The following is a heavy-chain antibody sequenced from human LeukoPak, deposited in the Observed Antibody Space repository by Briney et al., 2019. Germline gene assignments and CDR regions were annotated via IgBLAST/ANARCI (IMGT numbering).Heavy chain of an antibody. D-gene: IGHD3-10*02. Sequence: PSETLSLTCTVSSGSMSSRGYYRRWIRQHPGKGLEWIGCIYYSGSTYYNPSLKSRVTISVDTSKNQFSLSLSSVTAADTAVYYCARNAEKYYYVDHWGQGTLVTVSS. V-gene: IGHV4-31*03. CDR1: SGSMSSRGYY. J-gene: IGHJ4*02. CDR3: ARNAEKYYYVDH. CDR2: IYYSGST.